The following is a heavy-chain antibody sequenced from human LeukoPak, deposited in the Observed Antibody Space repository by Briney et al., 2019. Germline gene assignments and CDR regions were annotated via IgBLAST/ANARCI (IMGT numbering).Heavy chain of an antibody. CDR1: GYSFTNYA. CDR3: AGALDSLGGLSLPDY. D-gene: IGHD3-16*02. J-gene: IGHJ4*02. Sequence: GASVKVSCKASGYSFTNYAMNWVRQAPGQGLEFMGWIHPTTGNPAYAQGFSGRFVFSLDTSVTTTYLQINGLKAEDTAVYFCAGALDSLGGLSLPDYWGQGTLVTVSS. CDR2: IHPTTGNP. V-gene: IGHV7-4-1*02.